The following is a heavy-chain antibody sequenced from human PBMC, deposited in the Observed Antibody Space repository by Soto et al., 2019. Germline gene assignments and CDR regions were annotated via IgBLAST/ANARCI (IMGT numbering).Heavy chain of an antibody. CDR2: IKQDGTSK. CDR1: GFTFTSYW. CDR3: AGLRVILTERDFDS. V-gene: IGHV3-7*05. D-gene: IGHD3-16*01. Sequence: EVQLVESGGGLVQPGGSLRLSSEASGFTFTSYWMSWVRQAPGKGLEWVANIKQDGTSKYYADSVKGRFTVSRDNAKSSLHLQMDSLRDDDTAVYRCAGLRVILTERDFDSWGQGTLVTVSS. J-gene: IGHJ4*02.